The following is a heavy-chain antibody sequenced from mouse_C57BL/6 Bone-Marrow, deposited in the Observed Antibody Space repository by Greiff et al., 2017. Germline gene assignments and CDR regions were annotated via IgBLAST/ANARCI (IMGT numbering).Heavy chain of an antibody. Sequence: EVMLVESGGGLVQPKGSLKLSCAASGFTFNTYAMHWVRQAPGKGLEWVARMRSKSSNYATYYADSVKDRFTISRDDSQSMLYLQMNNLKTEDTAMYYCVRDSFWGWTYWGQGTLVTVSA. V-gene: IGHV10-3*01. CDR2: MRSKSSNYAT. J-gene: IGHJ3*01. D-gene: IGHD4-1*01. CDR3: VRDSFWGWTY. CDR1: GFTFNTYA.